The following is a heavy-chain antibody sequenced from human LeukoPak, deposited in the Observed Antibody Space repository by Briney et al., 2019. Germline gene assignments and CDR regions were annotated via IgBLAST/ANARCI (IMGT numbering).Heavy chain of an antibody. Sequence: GWSLRLSCAASRFTFSSYAMSWLRQAPGKGLEWVSAISGSGGSTYYAGSVKGRFTISRDNAKNSLYLQMNSLRAEDTAVYYCARDLMGIAYRGAFYYWGQGTLVTVSS. J-gene: IGHJ4*02. V-gene: IGHV3-23*01. D-gene: IGHD6-13*01. CDR2: ISGSGGST. CDR1: RFTFSSYA. CDR3: ARDLMGIAYRGAFYY.